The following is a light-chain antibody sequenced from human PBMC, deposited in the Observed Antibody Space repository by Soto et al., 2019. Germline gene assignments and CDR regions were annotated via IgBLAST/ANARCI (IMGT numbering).Light chain of an antibody. CDR2: ATS. V-gene: IGKV3-15*01. CDR3: QQYNNWTLT. J-gene: IGKJ4*01. Sequence: VMTQSPATLSVSPGDRATLSCRASHRVSSYLAWYQQKPGQAPRLLIYATSTRATGIPARLSGSGSGTEFTLTISSMQSEDFAVYYCQQYNNWTLTFGGGTKVDI. CDR1: HRVSSY.